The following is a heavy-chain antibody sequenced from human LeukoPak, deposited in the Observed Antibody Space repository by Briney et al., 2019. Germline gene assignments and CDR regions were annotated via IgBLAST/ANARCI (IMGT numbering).Heavy chain of an antibody. Sequence: HPPGSMRLSWPASAFTFNNYGIHWVSQVPGSGLEWVEFIRYDGSKKSYADSGRGRLTISTDNSKNTLYLQVNSLRVEDTAVYYCAKDLCSSTSCYLDIWGQGAMVTVSS. CDR1: AFTFNNYG. V-gene: IGHV3-30*02. D-gene: IGHD2-2*01. CDR2: IRYDGSKK. J-gene: IGHJ3*02. CDR3: AKDLCSSTSCYLDI.